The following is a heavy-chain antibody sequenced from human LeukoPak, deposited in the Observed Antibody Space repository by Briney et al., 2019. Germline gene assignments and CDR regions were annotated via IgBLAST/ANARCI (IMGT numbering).Heavy chain of an antibody. J-gene: IGHJ6*02. V-gene: IGHV1-3*01. D-gene: IGHD4-17*01. CDR3: ARSSVTTSYYYYGMDV. Sequence: ASVKVSCKASGYTFTDYAIHWVRQAPGQRLVWMGWIIVGNGNTKYSQRFRGRVTVTRDTSASTAYMELSSLKSEDTAVYYCARSSVTTSYYYYGMDVWGQGTTVTVFS. CDR2: IIVGNGNT. CDR1: GYTFTDYA.